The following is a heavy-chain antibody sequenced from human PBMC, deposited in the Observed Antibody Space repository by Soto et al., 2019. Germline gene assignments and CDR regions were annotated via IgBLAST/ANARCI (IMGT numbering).Heavy chain of an antibody. Sequence: QVQLVQSGAEVKKPRASVKVSCKTSGYTFTSYHISWVRQAPGQGLEWMGWTSAYNTNTNYAQKFQGRVTMTTDTLTSTAYMELRSLRSDDTAVYYCARDTPPTDYWGQGTLVTVSS. J-gene: IGHJ4*02. CDR1: GYTFTSYH. V-gene: IGHV1-18*01. CDR3: ARDTPPTDY. CDR2: TSAYNTNT.